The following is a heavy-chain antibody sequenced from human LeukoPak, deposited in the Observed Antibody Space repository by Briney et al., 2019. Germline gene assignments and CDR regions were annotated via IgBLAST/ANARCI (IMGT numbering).Heavy chain of an antibody. CDR2: INHNGST. J-gene: IGHJ4*02. V-gene: IGHV4-34*01. D-gene: IGHD3-22*01. CDR3: ARAYYYDSSGYYAYYFDY. CDR1: GGSFSGYY. Sequence: SETLSLTCAVYGGSFSGYYWSWIRQPPGKGLEWIGEINHNGSTNYNPSLKSRVTISVGTSKNQFSLKLSSVTAADTAVYYCARAYYYDSSGYYAYYFDYWGQGTLVTVSS.